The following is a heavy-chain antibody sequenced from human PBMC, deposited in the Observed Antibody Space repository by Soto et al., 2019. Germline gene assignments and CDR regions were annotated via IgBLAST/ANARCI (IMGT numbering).Heavy chain of an antibody. CDR3: ASSSWWYFDY. J-gene: IGHJ4*02. CDR1: GGSISSSSYY. CDR2: IYYSGST. D-gene: IGHD6-13*01. Sequence: QLQLQESGPGLVKPSETLSLTCTVSGGSISSSSYYWGWIRQPPGKGLEWIGSIYYSGSTYYNPSLKTRVTISVDTSKNQFSLTLSSVTAADTAVYYCASSSWWYFDYWGQGTLVTVSS. V-gene: IGHV4-39*01.